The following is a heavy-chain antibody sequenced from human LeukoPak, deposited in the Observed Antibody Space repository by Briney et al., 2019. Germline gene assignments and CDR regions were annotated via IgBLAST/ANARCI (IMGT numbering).Heavy chain of an antibody. CDR1: GFTFSSYS. CDR3: ARDLAGYSSDWSDY. V-gene: IGHV3-21*01. J-gene: IGHJ4*02. D-gene: IGHD6-19*01. CDR2: ISSSSSYI. Sequence: PGGSLRLSCAASGFTFSSYSMNWVRQAPGKGLEWVSSISSSSSYIYYADSVKGRFTISRDNAKNSLYLQMNSLRAGDTAVYYCARDLAGYSSDWSDYWGQGTLVTVSS.